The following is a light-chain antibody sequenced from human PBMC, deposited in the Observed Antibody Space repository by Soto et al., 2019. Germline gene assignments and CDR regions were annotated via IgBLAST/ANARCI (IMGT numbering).Light chain of an antibody. J-gene: IGKJ1*01. CDR3: QQYGSSRT. Sequence: ELVLTPSPATLSVSPGDRATLSCRASQSVSSNLAWYQQKPGQAPRLLIYGASTRATGIPARFSGSGSGTDFTLTISRLEPEDFAVYYCQQYGSSRTFGQGTKVDI. CDR2: GAS. V-gene: IGKV3-20*01. CDR1: QSVSSN.